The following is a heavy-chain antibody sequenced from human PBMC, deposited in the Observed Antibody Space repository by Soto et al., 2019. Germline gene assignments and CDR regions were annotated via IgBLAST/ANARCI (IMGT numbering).Heavy chain of an antibody. Sequence: PSETLSLTCTVSGGSISSSSYYWGWIRQPPGKGLEWIGSIYYSGSTYYNPSLKSRVTISVDTSKNQFSLKLHSVTAADTAIYYCARVGGSGWNFDSWGQGILVTVSS. CDR3: ARVGGSGWNFDS. D-gene: IGHD6-19*01. CDR2: IYYSGST. CDR1: GGSISSSSYY. J-gene: IGHJ4*02. V-gene: IGHV4-39*07.